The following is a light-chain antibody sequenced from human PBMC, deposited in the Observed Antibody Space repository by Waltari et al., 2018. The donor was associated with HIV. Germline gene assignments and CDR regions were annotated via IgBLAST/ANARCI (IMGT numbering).Light chain of an antibody. CDR3: QSYDSGSSGSV. J-gene: IGLJ2*01. Sequence: QSLLTPPPSVSGAPGQRVTISCSGSRSTIGAGYAVHLYPQVPGTAPKLVIYANNNRASGVPDRFSGSKCGPSASLAITGLQAEDEGTYYCQSYDSGSSGSVFGAGTKLTVL. CDR1: RSTIGAGYA. CDR2: ANN. V-gene: IGLV1-40*01.